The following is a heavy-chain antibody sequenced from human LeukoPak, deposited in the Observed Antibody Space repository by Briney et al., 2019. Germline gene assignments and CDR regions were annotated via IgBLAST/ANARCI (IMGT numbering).Heavy chain of an antibody. CDR3: ARSYSSGWYTGPYYFDY. V-gene: IGHV3-48*03. CDR2: ISSSGSTI. D-gene: IGHD6-19*01. CDR1: GFTFSSYE. J-gene: IGHJ4*02. Sequence: GGSLRLSCAASGFTFSSYEMNWVRQAPGKGLEWVSYISSSGSTIYYADSVKGRFTISRDNAKSSLYLQMNSLRAEDTAVYYCARSYSSGWYTGPYYFDYWGQGTLVTVSS.